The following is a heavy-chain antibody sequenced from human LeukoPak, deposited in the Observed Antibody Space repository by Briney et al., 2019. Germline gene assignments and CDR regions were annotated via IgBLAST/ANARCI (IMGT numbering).Heavy chain of an antibody. CDR3: AGPTSGNVDSGDLDY. Sequence: GGSLRLSCAGSGFTFDDYGMTWVRQVPGKGLEWVSCISGSGGKTGYADSVKGRFTVSRDNAKNSLYLQMNSLRVEDTALYYCAGPTSGNVDSGDLDYWGQGTLVTVSS. V-gene: IGHV3-20*04. J-gene: IGHJ4*02. CDR1: GFTFDDYG. D-gene: IGHD5-18*01. CDR2: ISGSGGKT.